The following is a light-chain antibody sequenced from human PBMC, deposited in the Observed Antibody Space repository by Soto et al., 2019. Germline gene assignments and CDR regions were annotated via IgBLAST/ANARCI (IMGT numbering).Light chain of an antibody. CDR2: DAS. CDR3: QHRSHWPPT. V-gene: IGKV3-11*01. J-gene: IGKJ2*01. CDR1: QSVSSY. Sequence: EIVLTQSPATLSLSPGERATLSCRASQSVSSYLAWYQQKPGQAPRLLISDASNRATGIPARFSGSWSGTDFTLTISSLEPEDFAVYYCQHRSHWPPTVGQGTKLEIK.